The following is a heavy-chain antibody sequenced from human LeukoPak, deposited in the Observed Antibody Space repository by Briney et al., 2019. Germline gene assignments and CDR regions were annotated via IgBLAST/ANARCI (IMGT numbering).Heavy chain of an antibody. Sequence: SVKGRFTISRDNAKNSLYLQMNSLRAEDTAVYYCARDQSRVGATVKYWGQGTLVTVSS. D-gene: IGHD1-26*01. J-gene: IGHJ4*02. CDR3: ARDQSRVGATVKY. V-gene: IGHV3-21*01.